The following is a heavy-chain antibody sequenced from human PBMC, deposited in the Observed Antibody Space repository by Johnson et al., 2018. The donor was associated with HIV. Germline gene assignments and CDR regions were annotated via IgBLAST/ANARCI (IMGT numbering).Heavy chain of an antibody. Sequence: QMLLVESGGGVVQPGRSLRLSCAASGFTFSSYAMHWVRQAPGKGLEWVAVISYDGSDKYYADSVKGRFTISRDNSKNTLYLQMNSLRAEDTAAYSCARDYRGRTVDAFDVWGQGTLVIVSS. J-gene: IGHJ3*01. CDR2: ISYDGSDK. CDR1: GFTFSSYA. V-gene: IGHV3-30*04. D-gene: IGHD3-16*02. CDR3: ARDYRGRTVDAFDV.